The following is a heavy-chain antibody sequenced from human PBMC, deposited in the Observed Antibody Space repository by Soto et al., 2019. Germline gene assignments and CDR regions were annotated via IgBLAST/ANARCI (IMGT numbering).Heavy chain of an antibody. CDR2: VIPIFGTA. Sequence: GASVNVSCKASGCPFSSYAISWVRQAPGQGLEWMGGVIPIFGTANYAQKFQGRVTITADESTSTAYMELSSLRSEDTAVYYCARGIVVVVAATRDDAFDIWGQGTMVTVSS. J-gene: IGHJ3*02. CDR3: ARGIVVVVAATRDDAFDI. V-gene: IGHV1-69*13. D-gene: IGHD2-15*01. CDR1: GCPFSSYA.